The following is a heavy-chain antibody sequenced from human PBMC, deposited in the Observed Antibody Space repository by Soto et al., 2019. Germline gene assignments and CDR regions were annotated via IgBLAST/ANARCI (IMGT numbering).Heavy chain of an antibody. CDR1: GGSLSGYY. V-gene: IGHV4-34*01. Sequence: SETLSLTCAVYGGSLSGYYWSWIRQPPGKGLEWIGEINHSGSTNYNPSLKSRVTISVDTSKNQFSLKLSSVTAADTAVYYCARGSGSRYAFDIWGQGTMVTVS. CDR2: INHSGST. J-gene: IGHJ3*02. D-gene: IGHD3-10*01. CDR3: ARGSGSRYAFDI.